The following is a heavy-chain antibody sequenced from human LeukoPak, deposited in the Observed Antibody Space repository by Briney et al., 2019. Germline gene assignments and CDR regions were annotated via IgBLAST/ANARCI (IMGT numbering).Heavy chain of an antibody. D-gene: IGHD3-3*01. CDR1: GFTFNNYC. Sequence: SGGSLRLSCAASGFTFNNYCMNWVRQAPGKGLEWVSSISSSSNYIYYADSVKGRFTISRDNAKNSLYLQMNSPRAEDTAVYYCARDLTDDFWSGYHFDYWGQGTLVTISS. CDR2: ISSSSNYI. V-gene: IGHV3-21*01. J-gene: IGHJ4*02. CDR3: ARDLTDDFWSGYHFDY.